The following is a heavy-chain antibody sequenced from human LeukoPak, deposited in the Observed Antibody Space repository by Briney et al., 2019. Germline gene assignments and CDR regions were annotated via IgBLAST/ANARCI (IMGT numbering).Heavy chain of an antibody. V-gene: IGHV4-59*01. D-gene: IGHD3/OR15-3a*01. Sequence: SETLSLTCTVSGGSISSYYWSWIRQPPGKGLEWIGYIYYSGSTNYNPSLKSRVTISVDTSKNQFSLKLSFVTAADTAVYYCARGRGLALRGFDPWGQGTLVTVSS. J-gene: IGHJ5*02. CDR3: ARGRGLALRGFDP. CDR2: IYYSGST. CDR1: GGSISSYY.